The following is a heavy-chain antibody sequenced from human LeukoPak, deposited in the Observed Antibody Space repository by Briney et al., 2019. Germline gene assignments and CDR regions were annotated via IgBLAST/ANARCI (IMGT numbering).Heavy chain of an antibody. CDR3: ARHLSWYGWFDP. D-gene: IGHD6-13*01. CDR2: IYTSGST. V-gene: IGHV4-4*09. CDR1: GGSISSYY. Sequence: SETLSLTCTVSGGSISSYYWSWIRPPPGKGLEWIGYIYTSGSTNYNPSLKSRVTISVDTSKNQFSLKLSSVTAADTAVYYCARHLSWYGWFDPWGQGTLVTVSS. J-gene: IGHJ5*02.